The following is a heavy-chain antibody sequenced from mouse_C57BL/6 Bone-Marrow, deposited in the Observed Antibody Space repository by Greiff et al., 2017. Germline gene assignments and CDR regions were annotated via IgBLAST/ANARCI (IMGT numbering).Heavy chain of an antibody. CDR2: INPSSGYT. CDR3: ARSPLGRPWYFDG. V-gene: IGHV1-7*01. D-gene: IGHD4-1*01. CDR1: GYTFTSYW. J-gene: IGHJ1*03. Sequence: QVQLQQSGAELAKPGASVKLSCKASGYTFTSYWMHWVKQRPGQGLEWIGYINPSSGYTKYNQKFKDKATLTADKSSSTAYMQLSSLTYEDAAVYYCARSPLGRPWYFDGWGTGTTVTVSS.